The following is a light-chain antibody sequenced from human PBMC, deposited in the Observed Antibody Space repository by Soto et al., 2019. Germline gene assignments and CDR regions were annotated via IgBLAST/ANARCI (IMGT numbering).Light chain of an antibody. Sequence: DIVMTQSPDSLAVSLGERATINCKSSQSVLYSSNNKNYLAWYQQKPGPPPKLLIYWASTRESGVPDRFSGSESGTDFTLTISSLQAEDVAVYYCQQYYSTRTFGQGTKVEIK. J-gene: IGKJ1*01. CDR1: QSVLYSSNNKNY. CDR2: WAS. V-gene: IGKV4-1*01. CDR3: QQYYSTRT.